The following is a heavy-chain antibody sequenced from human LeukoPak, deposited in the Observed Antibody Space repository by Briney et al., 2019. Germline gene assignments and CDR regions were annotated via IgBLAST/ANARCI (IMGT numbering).Heavy chain of an antibody. CDR2: IYTSGST. CDR3: ARHLLDTAMVTTAFDF. V-gene: IGHV4-4*07. CDR1: GGSISSYY. Sequence: SETVSLTCSVSGGSISSYYWSWIRQPAGKGLEWIGRIYTSGSTNYNPSLKSRVTMSVDTSKNQFSLKLSSVTAADTAVYFCARHLLDTAMVTTAFDFWGQGTLVTVSS. J-gene: IGHJ4*02. D-gene: IGHD5-18*01.